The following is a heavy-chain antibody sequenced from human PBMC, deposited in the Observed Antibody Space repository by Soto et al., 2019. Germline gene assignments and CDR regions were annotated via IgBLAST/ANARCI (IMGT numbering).Heavy chain of an antibody. CDR1: GYTVTSYD. V-gene: IGHV1-18*01. D-gene: IGHD2-15*01. CDR3: ARGFRVAATRWWFDP. Sequence: QVQLVQSGAEVKKPGASVKVSCKASGYTVTSYDISWVRQAPGQGLEWMGWISTYNGNTNYAQKLQGRVTMTTDTSTSTAYMELRSLRSDDTAVYYCARGFRVAATRWWFDPWGQGTLVTVSS. J-gene: IGHJ5*02. CDR2: ISTYNGNT.